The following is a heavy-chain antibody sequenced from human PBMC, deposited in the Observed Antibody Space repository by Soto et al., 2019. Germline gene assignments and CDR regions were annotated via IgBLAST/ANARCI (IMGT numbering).Heavy chain of an antibody. CDR2: IRQDGSQK. D-gene: IGHD2-2*03. CDR1: RFTFSTYW. V-gene: IGHV3-7*01. J-gene: IGHJ4*02. Sequence: RGSLRLSCAASRFTFSTYWMSWVRQAPGKGLEWVANIRQDGSQKYYVDSVKGRFTISRDNAKNSLYLQMNSLRADDTAVYYCARGGYCSSTSCSLFDYWGQGTLVTVSS. CDR3: ARGGYCSSTSCSLFDY.